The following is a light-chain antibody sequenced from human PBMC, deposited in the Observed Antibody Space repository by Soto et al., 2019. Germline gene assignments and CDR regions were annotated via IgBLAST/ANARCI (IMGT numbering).Light chain of an antibody. CDR1: QNIDYY. Sequence: EIVLTQSPATLSISPGESATLSCIASQNIDYYLPWYQQMPGQSPGLVIYATFNMPTGVPVRFRGVGAGTDFTLTISVLQPEDFAFYYCQQRKSWPITFGPGTKVDI. CDR3: QQRKSWPIT. V-gene: IGKV3-11*01. CDR2: ATF. J-gene: IGKJ3*01.